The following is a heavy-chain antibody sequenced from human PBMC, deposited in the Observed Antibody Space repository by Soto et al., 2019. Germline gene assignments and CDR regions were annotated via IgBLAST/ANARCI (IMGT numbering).Heavy chain of an antibody. CDR2: INAGNGHT. D-gene: IGHD3-10*01. V-gene: IGHV1-3*01. CDR1: GFTFTNHA. J-gene: IGHJ4*02. CDR3: ARGIWTMTRGAYYFDN. Sequence: ASVKVSCKASGFTFTNHAMQWVRQAPGQRLEWMGWINAGNGHTKYSQNFQGRVTITRDTSASTAYMELSSLISEDAAVYYCARGIWTMTRGAYYFDNWGQGTLVTVSS.